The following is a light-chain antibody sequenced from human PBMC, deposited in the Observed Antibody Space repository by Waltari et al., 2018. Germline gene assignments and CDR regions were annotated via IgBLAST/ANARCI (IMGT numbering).Light chain of an antibody. J-gene: IGLJ3*02. CDR2: EGS. Sequence: QSALTQPASVSGSPGQSITISCTGTSSDVGSYNLVSWYQHHPGKAPKLMIYEGSKRPSGVSNRFSGSKSGNTAPLTISGLQAEDEADYYCCSYAGSYTWVFGGGTKLTVL. CDR1: SSDVGSYNL. V-gene: IGLV2-23*01. CDR3: CSYAGSYTWV.